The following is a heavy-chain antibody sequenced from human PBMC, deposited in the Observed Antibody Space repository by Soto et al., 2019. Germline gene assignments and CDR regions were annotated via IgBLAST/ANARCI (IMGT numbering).Heavy chain of an antibody. J-gene: IGHJ4*02. D-gene: IGHD6-6*01. CDR3: AKDRTIASRTFDS. CDR2: ISGSVGST. CDR1: GFISSDHG. V-gene: IGHV3-23*01. Sequence: GGSLRLSCTASGFISSDHGMHWVRQAPGKGLEWVASISGSVGSTFYADSVKGRFTISRDNYLNTLDLQLNSLRAEDTAVYYCAKDRTIASRTFDSWGQGALVTVSS.